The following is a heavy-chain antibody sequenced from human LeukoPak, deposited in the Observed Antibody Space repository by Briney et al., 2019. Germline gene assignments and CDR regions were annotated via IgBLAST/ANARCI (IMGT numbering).Heavy chain of an antibody. CDR3: ARDLVAVAGDYYYYAMDV. CDR2: IRSKGFGGTT. D-gene: IGHD6-19*01. CDR1: GFAFGDYA. Sequence: PGRSLRLSCTASGFAFGDYAMSWVRQGPGKGLEWVGFIRSKGFGGTTEYAASVKGRFTISRDDSKSIAYLQMNSLKTEDTAVYYCARDLVAVAGDYYYYAMDVWGQGTTVTVSS. J-gene: IGHJ6*02. V-gene: IGHV3-49*04.